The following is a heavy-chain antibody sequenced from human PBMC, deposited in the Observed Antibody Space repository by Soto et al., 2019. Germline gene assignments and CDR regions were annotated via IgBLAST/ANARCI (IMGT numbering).Heavy chain of an antibody. CDR1: GFIFSDYY. CDR3: ARDRGLYYYGSGSPSDL. CDR2: ISGSGSIV. Sequence: QVQLVESGGGLVKPGGSLRLSCAASGFIFSDYYMSWIRQAPGKGLEWVSYISGSGSIVYYADSMKGRVTISRDNAKNSVYLQMNSLRVDDTAVYYCARDRGLYYYGSGSPSDLWGQGVLVTVSS. J-gene: IGHJ5*02. V-gene: IGHV3-11*01. D-gene: IGHD3-10*01.